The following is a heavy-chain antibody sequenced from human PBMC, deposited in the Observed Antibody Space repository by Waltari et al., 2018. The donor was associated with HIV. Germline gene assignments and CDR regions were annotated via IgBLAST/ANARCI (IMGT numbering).Heavy chain of an antibody. D-gene: IGHD2-21*01. Sequence: QVHLQQWGAGLLKPSETLSLTCAVYGASFSAYQFFNDYYWNWIRPPPGKGLEWIGEVNHSGDGTYNPSLKGRVIISVDPSRNRVYLNLTSVTAADSALYYCARGRGTFFYFYGMDVWGQGTTVTV. V-gene: IGHV4-34*02. CDR2: VNHSGDG. J-gene: IGHJ6*02. CDR1: GASFSAYQFFNDYY. CDR3: ARGRGTFFYFYGMDV.